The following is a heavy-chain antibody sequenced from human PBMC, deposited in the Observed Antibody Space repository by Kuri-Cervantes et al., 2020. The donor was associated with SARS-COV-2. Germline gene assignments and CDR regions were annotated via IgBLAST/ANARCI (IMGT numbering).Heavy chain of an antibody. CDR1: GFTFSSYA. Sequence: GGSLRLSCAASGFTFSSYAMSWVRQAPGKGLEWVSAISGSGGSTYYADSVKGRFTISRDNSKNTLYLRMNSLRAEDTAVYYCAKDAGYSSSWYVGGSIWFDPWGQGTLVTVSS. CDR2: ISGSGGST. D-gene: IGHD6-13*01. V-gene: IGHV3-23*01. J-gene: IGHJ5*02. CDR3: AKDAGYSSSWYVGGSIWFDP.